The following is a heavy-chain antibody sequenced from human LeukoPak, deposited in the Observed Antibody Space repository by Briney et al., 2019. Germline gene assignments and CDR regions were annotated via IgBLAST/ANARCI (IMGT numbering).Heavy chain of an antibody. D-gene: IGHD2-15*01. CDR1: GFTFSNHA. CDR3: ARDRPTGASRVFVVQ. Sequence: PAGTLRLSCTASGFTFSNHAMTWVRQAPGKGLEWVSSISSGGTYIYYADSVRGPFTISRDNAKNSLYLVMNSLRAEDTATYYCARDRPTGASRVFVVQWGQGTLVTVSS. J-gene: IGHJ4*02. V-gene: IGHV3-21*01. CDR2: ISSGGTYI.